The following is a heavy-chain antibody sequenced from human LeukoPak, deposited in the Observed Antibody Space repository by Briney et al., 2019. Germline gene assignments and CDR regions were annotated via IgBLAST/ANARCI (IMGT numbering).Heavy chain of an antibody. V-gene: IGHV1-46*01. Sequence: EASVKVSCKASGYTFTGYYMHWVRQAPGQGLEWMGIINPSGGSTSYAQKFQGRVTMTRDMSTSTVYMELSSLRSEDTAVYYCARRIAAAGTRDAFDIWGQGTMVTVSS. CDR1: GYTFTGYY. CDR2: INPSGGST. J-gene: IGHJ3*02. D-gene: IGHD6-13*01. CDR3: ARRIAAAGTRDAFDI.